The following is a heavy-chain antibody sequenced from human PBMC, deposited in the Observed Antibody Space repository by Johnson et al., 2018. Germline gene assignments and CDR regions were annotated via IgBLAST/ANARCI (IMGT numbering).Heavy chain of an antibody. Sequence: VQLVQSGGGLVQPGRSLRLSCAASGFTFDNYAMHWVRQAPGKGLEWVSGISYNSNNIGYADSVRGRFTIPRDNAKNSLFLQMNSLRTEDTALYYCAKDGALIAALSGGSFEIWGQGTMVTVSS. CDR2: ISYNSNNI. CDR1: GFTFDNYA. CDR3: AKDGALIAALSGGSFEI. J-gene: IGHJ3*02. D-gene: IGHD6-6*01. V-gene: IGHV3-9*01.